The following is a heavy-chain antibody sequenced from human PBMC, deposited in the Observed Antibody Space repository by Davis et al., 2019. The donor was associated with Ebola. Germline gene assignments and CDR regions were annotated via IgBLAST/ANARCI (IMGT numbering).Heavy chain of an antibody. CDR2: LSWDGTTA. CDR3: AKDDTPMVMGNYFGMDV. Sequence: PGGSLRLSCAASGFTFDDYTMHWVRQAPGMGLEWISLLSWDGTTAFYAASVKGRFTISRDNSKNSLNLRMTSLRTEDSALYYCAKDDTPMVMGNYFGMDVWGEGTTVIVSS. V-gene: IGHV3-43*01. CDR1: GFTFDDYT. J-gene: IGHJ6*04. D-gene: IGHD5-18*01.